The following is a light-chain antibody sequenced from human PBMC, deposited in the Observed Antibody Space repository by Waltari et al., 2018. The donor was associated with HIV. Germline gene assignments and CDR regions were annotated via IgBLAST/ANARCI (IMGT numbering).Light chain of an antibody. CDR2: WAS. Sequence: DFVMTQSPDSLAVSLGERATINCKSSQSVLYSSNNKNYLGWYQQRPGQPPKLLIYWASIRESGVPDRFSGSGSGTDFTLTINTMEPEDFAVYYCQQYGRSPITFGQGTRLDIK. CDR3: QQYGRSPIT. V-gene: IGKV4-1*01. J-gene: IGKJ5*01. CDR1: QSVLYSSNNKNY.